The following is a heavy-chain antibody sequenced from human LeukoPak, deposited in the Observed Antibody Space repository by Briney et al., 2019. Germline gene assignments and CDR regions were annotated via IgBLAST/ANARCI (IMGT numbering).Heavy chain of an antibody. Sequence: PGGSLRLSCAASGFTVSSNYMRWVRQAPGKGLEWVSVIYCGGSTYYADSVKGRFTISRDNSKSTLYLQMNSLRAEDTAVYYCARDGTVYDFWSGYHPDYGMDVWGQGTTVTVSS. CDR2: IYCGGST. J-gene: IGHJ6*02. V-gene: IGHV3-66*01. D-gene: IGHD3-3*01. CDR3: ARDGTVYDFWSGYHPDYGMDV. CDR1: GFTVSSNY.